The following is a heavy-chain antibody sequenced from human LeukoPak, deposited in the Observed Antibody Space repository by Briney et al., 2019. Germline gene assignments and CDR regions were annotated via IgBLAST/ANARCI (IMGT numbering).Heavy chain of an antibody. CDR3: ARADLWDMIDL. Sequence: SVKVSCKASGGTFSSYAISWVRQAPGQGLEWMGRIIPILGIANYAQKFQGRVTITADKSTSTAYMELSSLRSEDTAMYYCARADLWDMIDLWGQGTLVTVSS. V-gene: IGHV1-69*04. CDR2: IIPILGIA. CDR1: GGTFSSYA. J-gene: IGHJ4*02. D-gene: IGHD3-22*01.